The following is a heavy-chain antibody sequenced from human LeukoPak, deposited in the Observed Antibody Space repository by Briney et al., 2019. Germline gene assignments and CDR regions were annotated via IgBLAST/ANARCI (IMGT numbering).Heavy chain of an antibody. CDR3: AKNLGTSSWYSFDS. J-gene: IGHJ4*02. Sequence: GGSLRLSCAASGFTFSTYAMTWVRQAPGKGLEWVSGIDNGGGSTNYADSVKGRFTISRDNSKNTLYLQMDSPRTDDTAVYYCAKNLGTSSWYSFDSWGQGTLVTVSS. V-gene: IGHV3-23*03. CDR2: IDNGGGST. D-gene: IGHD6-13*01. CDR1: GFTFSTYA.